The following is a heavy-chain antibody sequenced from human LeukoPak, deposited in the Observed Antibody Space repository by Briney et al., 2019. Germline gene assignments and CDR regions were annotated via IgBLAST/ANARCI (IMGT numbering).Heavy chain of an antibody. Sequence: SQTLSLTCTVSGGSISSGDYYCSWIRQPPVKGLQWIGYIYYSGSTYYNPSLKSRLTISVDTSKNQFSLKLSSVTAADTAIYYCATGAGYGDYGYWGQGTLVTVSS. CDR2: IYYSGST. CDR3: ATGAGYGDYGY. J-gene: IGHJ4*02. D-gene: IGHD4-17*01. V-gene: IGHV4-30-4*08. CDR1: GGSISSGDYY.